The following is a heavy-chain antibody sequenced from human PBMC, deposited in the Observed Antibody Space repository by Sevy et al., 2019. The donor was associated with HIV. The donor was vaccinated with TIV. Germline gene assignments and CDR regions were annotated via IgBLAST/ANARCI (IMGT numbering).Heavy chain of an antibody. CDR3: ASEHNWVDAYDI. D-gene: IGHD1-1*01. V-gene: IGHV3-33*08. J-gene: IGHJ3*02. CDR2: IWYAGSIK. Sequence: GGSLRLSCPASGFTFNMYGMHWVRQAPGKGLEWVGQIWYAGSIKKYADSVKGRFTISRDNSKSTLYLQMNSLRGEDTAVYFCASEHNWVDAYDIWGQGTMVTVSS. CDR1: GFTFNMYG.